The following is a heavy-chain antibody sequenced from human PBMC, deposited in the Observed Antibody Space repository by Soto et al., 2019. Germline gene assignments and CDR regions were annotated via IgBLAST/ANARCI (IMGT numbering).Heavy chain of an antibody. D-gene: IGHD2-8*02. CDR3: ARDLSSWSLLIDP. J-gene: IGHJ5*02. Sequence: QVQMVESGGGVVQPGGSLRLSCAASGFRVSEHGLHWVRQAPGKGLEWVAGLWSNGIITSYTESVKGRFTISRDTSENMLYLQMNSLGAEDTAVYCCARDLSSWSLLIDPWGQGTLVTVSS. CDR2: LWSNGIIT. CDR1: GFRVSEHG. V-gene: IGHV3-33*01.